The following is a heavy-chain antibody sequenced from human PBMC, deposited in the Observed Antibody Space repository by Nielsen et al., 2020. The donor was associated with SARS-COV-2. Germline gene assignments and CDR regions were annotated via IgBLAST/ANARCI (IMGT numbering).Heavy chain of an antibody. J-gene: IGHJ4*02. CDR3: ARHGYPYCSSTSCPPEDY. CDR1: GYSFTTYW. Sequence: GESLKISCKGSGYSFTTYWIGWVRQMSGKGLEWMGIIYPGDSDTRYSPSFQGQVTISADKSISTAYLQWSSLKASDTAMYYCARHGYPYCSSTSCPPEDYWGQGTLVTVSS. V-gene: IGHV5-51*01. CDR2: IYPGDSDT. D-gene: IGHD2-2*01.